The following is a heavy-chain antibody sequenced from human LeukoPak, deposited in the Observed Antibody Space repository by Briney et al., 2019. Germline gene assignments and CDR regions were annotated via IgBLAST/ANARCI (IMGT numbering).Heavy chain of an antibody. Sequence: PGGSPRLSCAASGFSFSTYAMSWVRQAPGKGLEWVSGIRASGGGPTYADSVKGRFTISRDNSKNTLYLQMDSLRADDTAVYYCALELTAFDFWGQGTLVTVSS. CDR3: ALELTAFDF. CDR2: IRASGGGP. CDR1: GFSFSTYA. J-gene: IGHJ4*02. V-gene: IGHV3-23*01. D-gene: IGHD1-7*01.